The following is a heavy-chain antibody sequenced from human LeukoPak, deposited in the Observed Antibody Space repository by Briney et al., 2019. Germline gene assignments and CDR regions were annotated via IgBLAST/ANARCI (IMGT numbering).Heavy chain of an antibody. D-gene: IGHD4-17*01. Sequence: ASVKVSCKASGGTFSSYAISWVRQAPGQGLEWMGGIIPIFGTANYAQKFQGRVTMTRDTSISTAYMELSRLRSDDTAVYYCARLIYGDFDYWGQGTLVTVSS. CDR1: GGTFSSYA. CDR3: ARLIYGDFDY. CDR2: IIPIFGTA. V-gene: IGHV1-69*05. J-gene: IGHJ4*02.